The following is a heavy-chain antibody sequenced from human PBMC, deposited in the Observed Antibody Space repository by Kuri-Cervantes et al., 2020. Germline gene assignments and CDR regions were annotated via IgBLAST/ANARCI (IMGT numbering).Heavy chain of an antibody. J-gene: IGHJ3*02. CDR3: AREGYCSGGSCYRGAFDI. Sequence: GGSLRLSCTASGFALDDDAWGWVRQGPGKGLEWVGRTRNKANSYTTEYAASVKGRFTISRDDSKNSLYLQMNSLKTEDTAVYYCAREGYCSGGSCYRGAFDIWGQGTMVTVSS. V-gene: IGHV3-72*01. D-gene: IGHD2-15*01. CDR1: GFALDDDA. CDR2: TRNKANSYTT.